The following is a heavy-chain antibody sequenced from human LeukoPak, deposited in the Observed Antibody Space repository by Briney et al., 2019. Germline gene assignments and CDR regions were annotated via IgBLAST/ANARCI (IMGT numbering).Heavy chain of an antibody. D-gene: IGHD6-13*01. Sequence: PSETLSLTCTVSGASISSGGFYWSWIRQYPGKGLEWIGCVYDSGSTFYNPSLQSRVSISRDTSKNQFFLRVISVTAADTAVYFCTRNTGIAAVGNPSYYFYYYMDVWGKGTTVTVSS. CDR2: VYDSGST. CDR1: GASISSGGFY. CDR3: TRNTGIAAVGNPSYYFYYYMDV. V-gene: IGHV4-31*03. J-gene: IGHJ6*03.